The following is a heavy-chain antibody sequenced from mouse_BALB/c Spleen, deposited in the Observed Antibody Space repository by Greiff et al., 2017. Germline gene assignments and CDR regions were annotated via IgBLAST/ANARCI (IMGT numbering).Heavy chain of an antibody. V-gene: IGHV3-2*02. D-gene: IGHD1-1*01. CDR2: ISYSGST. CDR1: GYSITSDYA. J-gene: IGHJ1*01. Sequence: VQLKQSGPGLVKPSQSLSLTCTVTGYSITSDYAWNWIRQFPGNKLEWMGYISYSGSTSYNPSLKSRISITRDTSKNQFFLQLDSVTTEDTATYYCARITTVDWYFDVWGAGTTVTVSS. CDR3: ARITTVDWYFDV.